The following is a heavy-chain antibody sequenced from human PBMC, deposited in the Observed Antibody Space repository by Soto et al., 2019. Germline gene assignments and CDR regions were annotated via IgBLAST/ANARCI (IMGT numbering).Heavy chain of an antibody. V-gene: IGHV3-30*18. D-gene: IGHD5-18*01. J-gene: IGHJ4*02. CDR1: GFTFSSYG. CDR3: AKQTGIQLWLDY. Sequence: GGSLRLSCAASGFTFSSYGMHWVRQAPGKGLEWVAVISYDGSNKYYADSVKGRFTISRDNSKNTLYLQMNSLRAEDTAVYYCAKQTGIQLWLDYWGQGTLVTVSS. CDR2: ISYDGSNK.